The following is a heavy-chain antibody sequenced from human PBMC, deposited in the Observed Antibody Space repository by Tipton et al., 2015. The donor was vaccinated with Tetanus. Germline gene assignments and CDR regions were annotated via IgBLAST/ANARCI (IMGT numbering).Heavy chain of an antibody. CDR2: ISSSSSYI. Sequence: AASGFTFSSYSMNWVRQAPGKGLEWVSSISSSSSYIYYADSVKGRFTISRDNAKNSLYLQMNSLRAEDTAVYYCARAVAGTLSYYYYYYGMDVWGQGTTVTVSS. CDR1: GFTFSSYS. CDR3: ARAVAGTLSYYYYYYGMDV. J-gene: IGHJ6*02. D-gene: IGHD6-19*01. V-gene: IGHV3-21*01.